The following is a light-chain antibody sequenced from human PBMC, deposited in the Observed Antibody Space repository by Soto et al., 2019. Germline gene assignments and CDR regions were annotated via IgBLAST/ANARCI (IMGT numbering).Light chain of an antibody. CDR3: SSFTSSSTLYV. J-gene: IGLJ1*01. Sequence: QSVLTQPASVSGSPGRSITISCTGTGSDVGGYNYVSWYQQHPGKAPKLVIYDVSNRPSGVSNRFSGSKSGNTASLTISGLQAEDEADYYCSSFTSSSTLYVFGTGTKVTVL. CDR1: GSDVGGYNY. V-gene: IGLV2-14*01. CDR2: DVS.